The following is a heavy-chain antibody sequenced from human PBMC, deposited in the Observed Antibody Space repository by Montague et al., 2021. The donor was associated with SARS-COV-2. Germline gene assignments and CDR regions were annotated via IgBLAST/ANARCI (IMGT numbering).Heavy chain of an antibody. CDR1: GGSISSGGYY. J-gene: IGHJ6*02. Sequence: TLSLTCTVSGGSISSGGYYWSWLRQHPGKGLEWIGYIYYSGSTYYNPSLKSRVTISVDTSKNQFSLKLSSVTAADTAVYYCALNYFRVRSWYGMDVWGQRTTVTVSS. D-gene: IGHD3-10*01. CDR2: IYYSGST. CDR3: ALNYFRVRSWYGMDV. V-gene: IGHV4-31*03.